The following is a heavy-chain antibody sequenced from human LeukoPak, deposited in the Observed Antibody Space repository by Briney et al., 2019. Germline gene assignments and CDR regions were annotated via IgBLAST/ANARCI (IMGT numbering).Heavy chain of an antibody. J-gene: IGHJ4*02. CDR1: GYTFTGYY. Sequence: ASVKVSCKASGYTFTGYYMHWVRQAPGQGLEWMGRINPNSGGTNYAQKFQGRVTMTRDTSISTAYMELSRLRFDDTAVYYCAILRKGPAVLPPLYWGQGTLVTVSS. CDR2: INPNSGGT. D-gene: IGHD6-19*01. CDR3: AILRKGPAVLPPLY. V-gene: IGHV1-2*06.